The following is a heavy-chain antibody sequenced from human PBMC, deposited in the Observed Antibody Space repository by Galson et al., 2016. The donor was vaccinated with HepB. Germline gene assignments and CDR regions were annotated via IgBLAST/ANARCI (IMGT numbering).Heavy chain of an antibody. Sequence: SLRLSCAASGFTFSSYSMNWVRQAPGKGLEWVSFISTSSSYMYYADSVKGRFNISRNNAKNSLYLQMNSLRAEDTAVYYCASPPGPYCGADRRHLDHWGQGTLVTVSS. CDR2: ISTSSSYM. J-gene: IGHJ4*02. CDR1: GFTFSSYS. CDR3: ASPPGPYCGADRRHLDH. D-gene: IGHD2-21*02. V-gene: IGHV3-21*01.